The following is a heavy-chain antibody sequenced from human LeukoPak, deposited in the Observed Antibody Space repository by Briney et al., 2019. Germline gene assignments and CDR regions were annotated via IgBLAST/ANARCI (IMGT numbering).Heavy chain of an antibody. CDR2: INHSGST. CDR3: ARGLISANYVWGSYRRWFDP. CDR1: GGSFSGYY. V-gene: IGHV4-34*01. Sequence: PSETLSLTCAVYGGSFSGYYWSWIRQPPGEGLEWIGEINHSGSTNYNPSLKSRVTISVDTSKNQFSLKLSSVTAADTAVYYCARGLISANYVWGSYRRWFDPWGQGTLVTVSS. D-gene: IGHD3-16*02. J-gene: IGHJ5*02.